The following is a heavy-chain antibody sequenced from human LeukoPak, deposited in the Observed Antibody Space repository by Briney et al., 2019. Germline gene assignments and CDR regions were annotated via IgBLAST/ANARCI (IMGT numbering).Heavy chain of an antibody. J-gene: IGHJ4*02. V-gene: IGHV4-59*01. Sequence: SETLSLTCTVSGGSISSYYWSWIRQPPGKGLEWIGYIYYSGSTNYNPSLKSRVTISVDTSKNQFSLKLSSVSAADTAVYYCARGRSGGSWDYWGQGTLVTVSS. D-gene: IGHD2-15*01. CDR1: GGSISSYY. CDR3: ARGRSGGSWDY. CDR2: IYYSGST.